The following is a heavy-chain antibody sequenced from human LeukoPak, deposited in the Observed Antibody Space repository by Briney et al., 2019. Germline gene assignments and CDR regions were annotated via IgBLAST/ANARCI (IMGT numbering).Heavy chain of an antibody. CDR3: ARGESRSGYYLFYFDY. V-gene: IGHV4-34*01. D-gene: IGHD3-22*01. Sequence: SETLSLTCAVYGGSFSGYYWSWIRQPPGKGLEWVGEINHSGSTNYNPSLKSRVTISVDTSKKQFSLKLSSVTAADTAVYYCARGESRSGYYLFYFDYWGQGTLVTVSS. J-gene: IGHJ4*02. CDR2: INHSGST. CDR1: GGSFSGYY.